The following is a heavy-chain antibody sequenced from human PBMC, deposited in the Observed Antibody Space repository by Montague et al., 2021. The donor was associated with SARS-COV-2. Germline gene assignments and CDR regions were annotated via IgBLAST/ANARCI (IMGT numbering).Heavy chain of an antibody. CDR2: IYYSGST. V-gene: IGHV4-59*01. J-gene: IGHJ5*02. CDR1: GGSTSSYY. CDR3: ARALYCSGGSRYPNWFDP. Sequence: SETLSLTCTVSGGSTSSYYWSWIRQPPGKGLEWIGYIYYSGSTNYNPSXXSRVTISVDTSKNQFSLKLSSVTAADTAVYYCARALYCSGGSRYPNWFDPWGQGTLVTVSS. D-gene: IGHD2-15*01.